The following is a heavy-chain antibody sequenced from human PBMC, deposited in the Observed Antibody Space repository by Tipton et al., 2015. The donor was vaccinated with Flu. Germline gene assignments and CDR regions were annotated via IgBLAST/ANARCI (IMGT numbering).Heavy chain of an antibody. V-gene: IGHV5-51*01. CDR1: GYSFTSYW. D-gene: IGHD4-17*01. CDR3: GRLGYGEHGASWFDP. CDR2: IYPGDSDT. J-gene: IGHJ5*02. Sequence: QLVQSGAEVKKPGESLKISCKGSGYSFTSYWIGWVRQMPGKGLEWMGIIYPGDSDTRYSPSFQGQVTIPADKSISTAYLQWSSLKASDAAMYYGGRLGYGEHGASWFDPWGQGTLVTVSS.